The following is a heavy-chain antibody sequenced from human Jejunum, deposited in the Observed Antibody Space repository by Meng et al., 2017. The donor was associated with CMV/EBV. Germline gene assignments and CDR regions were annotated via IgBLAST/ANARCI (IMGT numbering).Heavy chain of an antibody. CDR2: IRDSGANT. CDR1: YG. Sequence: YGRSWVRQAPGKVLQWVSAIRDSGANTYYAGSVTSRFTISRDNSHNTLYLQMHSLRAEDTAVYYCARALGLGAVMPNYDAFDLWGQGTVVTVSS. D-gene: IGHD6-19*01. J-gene: IGHJ3*01. CDR3: ARALGLGAVMPNYDAFDL. V-gene: IGHV3-23*01.